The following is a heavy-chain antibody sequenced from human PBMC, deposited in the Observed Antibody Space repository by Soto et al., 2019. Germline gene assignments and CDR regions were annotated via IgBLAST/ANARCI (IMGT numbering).Heavy chain of an antibody. CDR2: ISGYNGNT. V-gene: IGHV1-18*01. CDR3: ATSGSGSGSHFYYGLDV. Sequence: QVQLLQSGAEVKKPGASVKVSCKAPGYTFSGYSITWVRQAPGQGLEWMGWISGYNGNTNYAQKFQGRVTMTTDTSXSXVYMELRSLRSDDTAVYYCATSGSGSGSHFYYGLDVWGQGTTVSVSS. J-gene: IGHJ6*02. CDR1: GYTFSGYS. D-gene: IGHD3-10*01.